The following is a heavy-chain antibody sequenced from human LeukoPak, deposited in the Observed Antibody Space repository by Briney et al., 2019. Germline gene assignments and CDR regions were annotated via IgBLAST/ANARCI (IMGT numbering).Heavy chain of an antibody. Sequence: GGSLRLSCAASGFTFSSYAMSWVRRAPGKGLEWVSVISGSGDSTYYADSVEGRCTSSRDNSKDALYLQMNSLRAEDTAVYYCARVGYSGYDYDYWGQGTLVTVSS. CDR3: ARVGYSGYDYDY. J-gene: IGHJ4*02. CDR1: GFTFSSYA. CDR2: ISGSGDST. D-gene: IGHD5-12*01. V-gene: IGHV3-23*01.